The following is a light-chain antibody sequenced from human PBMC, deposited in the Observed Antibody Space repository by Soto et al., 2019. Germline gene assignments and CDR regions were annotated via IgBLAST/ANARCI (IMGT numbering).Light chain of an antibody. CDR3: ETWDSNSVV. V-gene: IGLV4-60*03. Sequence: QLVLTQSSSASASLGSSVKLTCTLSSGHSSYIIAWHQQQPGKAPRYLMKLEGSGSYNKGSGVPDRFSGSRSGADRYLTISNLQSEDEDDYSCETWDSNSVVFGGGTKHTVL. J-gene: IGLJ2*01. CDR1: SGHSSYI. CDR2: LEGSGSY.